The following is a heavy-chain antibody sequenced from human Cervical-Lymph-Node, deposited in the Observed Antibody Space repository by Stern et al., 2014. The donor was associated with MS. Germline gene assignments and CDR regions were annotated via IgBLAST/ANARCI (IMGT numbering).Heavy chain of an antibody. CDR2: INTKTGIP. D-gene: IGHD1-26*01. J-gene: IGHJ4*02. CDR1: GYTFTDYG. Sequence: QMQLVQSGSELKKPGASVKVSCKTSGYTFTDYGINWVRQAPGQGLEWMGWINTKTGIPTYAQAFTGRFVFSFDNSVSTAYLHISSLKSDETAVYYCARLRVGDITRDYWGQGTLVTVSS. V-gene: IGHV7-4-1*02. CDR3: ARLRVGDITRDY.